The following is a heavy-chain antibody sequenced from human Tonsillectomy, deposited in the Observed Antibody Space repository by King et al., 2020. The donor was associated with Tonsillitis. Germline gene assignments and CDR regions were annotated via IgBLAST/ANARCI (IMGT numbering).Heavy chain of an antibody. V-gene: IGHV4-39*01. Sequence: LQLQESGPGLVKPSETLSLTCTVSGGSISSSSYYWGWIRQPPGKGLEWIGSIYYSGSTYYNPSLKSRVTISVDTSKNQFSLKLSSVTAADTAVYYCARNYDFWGGYYSGPNWFDPWGQGTLVTVSS. CDR2: IYYSGST. CDR3: ARNYDFWGGYYSGPNWFDP. D-gene: IGHD3-3*01. CDR1: GGSISSSSYY. J-gene: IGHJ5*02.